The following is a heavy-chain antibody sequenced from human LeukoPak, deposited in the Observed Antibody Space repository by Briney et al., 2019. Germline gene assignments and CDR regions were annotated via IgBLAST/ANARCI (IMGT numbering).Heavy chain of an antibody. CDR3: ARVGLWYSSGWTGAFDI. Sequence: ASVKVSCKASGYTFTSYDINWVRQATGQGLEWMGWMNPNSGNTGYAQKFQGRVTMTRNTSISTAYMELSSLRSEDTAVYYCARVGLWYSSGWTGAFDIWGQGTMVTVSS. D-gene: IGHD6-19*01. CDR2: MNPNSGNT. J-gene: IGHJ3*02. CDR1: GYTFTSYD. V-gene: IGHV1-8*01.